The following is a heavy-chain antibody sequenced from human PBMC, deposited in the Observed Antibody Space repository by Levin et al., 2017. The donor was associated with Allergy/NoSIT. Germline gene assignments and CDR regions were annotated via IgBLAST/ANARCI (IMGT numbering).Heavy chain of an antibody. J-gene: IGHJ5*02. V-gene: IGHV3-30*18. Sequence: GGSLRLSCAASGFTFNKYGIHWVRQAPGKGLEWVPFISYDGSDKYYADSVKGRFTISRDNSNHTLYLQMNSLRAEDTAFYYCVKDSIPESWGQGTLVTVSS. D-gene: IGHD2-2*02. CDR3: VKDSIPES. CDR1: GFTFNKYG. CDR2: ISYDGSDK.